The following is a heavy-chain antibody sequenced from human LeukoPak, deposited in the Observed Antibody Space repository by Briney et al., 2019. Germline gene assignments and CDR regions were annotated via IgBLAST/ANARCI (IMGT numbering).Heavy chain of an antibody. Sequence: SGGSLRLSCAASGFTFSSYSMSSVRQAPGKGVEWVSAISGSGGSKYYADSVKGRFTIYRDNYKNTLYLQMNSLRAEDTAVYYCAKFLPTHIVVANYYFDYWGQGTLVTVSS. CDR2: ISGSGGSK. J-gene: IGHJ4*02. V-gene: IGHV3-23*01. CDR1: GFTFSSYS. D-gene: IGHD2-21*01. CDR3: AKFLPTHIVVANYYFDY.